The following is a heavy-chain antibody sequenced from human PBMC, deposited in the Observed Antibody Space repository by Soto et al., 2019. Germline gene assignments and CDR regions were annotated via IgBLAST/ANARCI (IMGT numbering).Heavy chain of an antibody. CDR1: GFTFITIS. D-gene: IGHD2-2*02. Sequence: GGSLKLSFVGSGFTFITISITWVGQPPGKGLEWVSSISSRSDIYYADSVKGRFTISRDNAKNSVSLQMNSLRAEDTAVYYCAREYTAWPLAYGLDVWGQGTTVTVSS. CDR2: ISSRSDI. V-gene: IGHV3-21*01. J-gene: IGHJ6*02. CDR3: AREYTAWPLAYGLDV.